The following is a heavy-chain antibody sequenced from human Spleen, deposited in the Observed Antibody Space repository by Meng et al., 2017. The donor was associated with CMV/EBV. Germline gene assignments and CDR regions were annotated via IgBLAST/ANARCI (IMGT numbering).Heavy chain of an antibody. Sequence: RSSSYYWGWIRQPPGKGMEWIGTIYYSGRTFYNPSLKSRVTISVDTSQNQFSLKLTSVTAAGTAVYYCARDSTDGYCTSSSCLYFDYWGQGTLVTVSS. CDR3: ARDSTDGYCTSSSCLYFDY. J-gene: IGHJ4*02. D-gene: IGHD2-2*01. CDR2: IYYSGRT. V-gene: IGHV4-39*01. CDR1: RSSSYY.